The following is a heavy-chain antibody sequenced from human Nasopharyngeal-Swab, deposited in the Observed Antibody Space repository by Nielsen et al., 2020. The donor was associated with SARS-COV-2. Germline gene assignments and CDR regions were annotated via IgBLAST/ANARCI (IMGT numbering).Heavy chain of an antibody. CDR2: IWYDGTNS. CDR3: VRDNGYNTLDF. CDR1: GFTFRNYG. Sequence: GGSLRLSCAASGFTFRNYGMHWVRQAPGKGLEWVTFIWYDGTNSFYADSVKGRSTSSRDNSKNTMYLQMNSLRAEDTAVYYCVRDNGYNTLDFWGQGTLVTVSS. V-gene: IGHV3-33*01. J-gene: IGHJ4*02. D-gene: IGHD5-24*01.